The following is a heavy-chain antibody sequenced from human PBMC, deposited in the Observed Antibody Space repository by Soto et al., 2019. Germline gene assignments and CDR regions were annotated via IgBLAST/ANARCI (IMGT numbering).Heavy chain of an antibody. Sequence: QVQLVESGGGVVQPGRSLRLSCAASGFTFSTHAMHWVRQAPGKGLECVAIVSFDGSNKYYADSVKGRFTISRDNSKNTRYLQMSGLTHEDTAVYYCARDQTGITTTGGGRIDHWGQGTLVTVSS. D-gene: IGHD1-20*01. CDR2: VSFDGSNK. CDR3: ARDQTGITTTGGGRIDH. V-gene: IGHV3-30-3*01. CDR1: GFTFSTHA. J-gene: IGHJ4*02.